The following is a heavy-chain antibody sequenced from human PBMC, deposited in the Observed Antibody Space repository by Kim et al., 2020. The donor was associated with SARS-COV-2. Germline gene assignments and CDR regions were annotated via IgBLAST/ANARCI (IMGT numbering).Heavy chain of an antibody. CDR2: ISYDGINK. CDR1: GFTFSSYA. Sequence: GSLRLSCAASGFTFSSYAMHWVRQAPGKGLEWVAVISYDGINKYYADSVKGRFTISRDNSKNTLYLQMNSLRAEDTAVYYCARDPDCGGDCYPEEYFDYWGQGTLVTVSS. J-gene: IGHJ4*02. V-gene: IGHV3-30*04. D-gene: IGHD2-21*02. CDR3: ARDPDCGGDCYPEEYFDY.